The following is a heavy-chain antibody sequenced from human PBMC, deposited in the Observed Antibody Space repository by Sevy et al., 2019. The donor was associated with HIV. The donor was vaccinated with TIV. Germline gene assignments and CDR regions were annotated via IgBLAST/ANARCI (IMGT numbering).Heavy chain of an antibody. Sequence: SETPSLTCTVSGGSISSSSYYWGWIRQPPGKGLEWIGSIYYSGSTYYNPSLKSRVTISVDTSKNQFSLKLSSVTAADTAVYYCASPNIRYSSSSVGFDYWGQGTLVTVSS. CDR1: GGSISSSSYY. CDR3: ASPNIRYSSSSVGFDY. CDR2: IYYSGST. D-gene: IGHD6-6*01. J-gene: IGHJ4*02. V-gene: IGHV4-39*01.